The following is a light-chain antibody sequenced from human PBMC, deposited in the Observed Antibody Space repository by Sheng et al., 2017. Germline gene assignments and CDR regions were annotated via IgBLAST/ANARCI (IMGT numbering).Light chain of an antibody. CDR2: GAS. Sequence: EIVLTQSPETVSLSPGERATLSCRASQKVSSSYIAWYQQKPGQAPRLLIYGASTRAADIPARFSGSGSGTEFTLTISSLQPDDFATYSCQQYNSFPLTFGGGTKVEIK. CDR3: QQYNSFPLT. V-gene: IGKV3D-7*01. J-gene: IGKJ4*01. CDR1: QKVSSSY.